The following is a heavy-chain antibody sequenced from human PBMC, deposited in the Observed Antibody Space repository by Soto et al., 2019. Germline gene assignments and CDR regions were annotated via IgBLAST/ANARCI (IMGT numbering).Heavy chain of an antibody. Sequence: PSETLSLTCTVSGGSISSSSYYWGWIRQPPGKGLEWIGSIYYSGSTYYNPSLKSRVTISVDTSKNQFSLKLSSVTAADTAVYYCARHPSVAATAIPYNWFDPWGQGTLVT. CDR3: ARHPSVAATAIPYNWFDP. J-gene: IGHJ5*02. CDR2: IYYSGST. V-gene: IGHV4-39*01. D-gene: IGHD2-21*02. CDR1: GGSISSSSYY.